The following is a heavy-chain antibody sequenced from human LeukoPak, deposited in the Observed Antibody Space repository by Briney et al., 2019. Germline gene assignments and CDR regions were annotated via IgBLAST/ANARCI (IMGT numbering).Heavy chain of an antibody. V-gene: IGHV4-59*08. CDR3: ARLPAAYGSGRDYYYGMDV. CDR2: IYYSGST. Sequence: SETLSLTCAVYGGTFSGYYWSWIRQPPGKGLEWIGYIYYSGSTNYNPSLKSRVTITVDTSKNQFSLKLSSVTAADTAVYYCARLPAAYGSGRDYYYGMDVWGQGTTVTVSS. J-gene: IGHJ6*02. D-gene: IGHD3-10*01. CDR1: GGTFSGYY.